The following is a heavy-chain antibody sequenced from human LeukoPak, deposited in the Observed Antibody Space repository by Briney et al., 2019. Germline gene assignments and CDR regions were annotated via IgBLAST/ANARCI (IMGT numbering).Heavy chain of an antibody. D-gene: IGHD3-16*01. CDR3: ARDHNDVGAIDS. CDR1: GNTFSDYY. J-gene: IGHJ4*02. Sequence: ASVKVSCKASGNTFSDYYIHWVRQAPGQGLQWMGYFFPKTGDIKYAQKFQGRDTMTKDTSINTIYMEMTRLTADDTAVYYCARDHNDVGAIDSWGQGTPVTVSS. V-gene: IGHV1-2*02. CDR2: FFPKTGDI.